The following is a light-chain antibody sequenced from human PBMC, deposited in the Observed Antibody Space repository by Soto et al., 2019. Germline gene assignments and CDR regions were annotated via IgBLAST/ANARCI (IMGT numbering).Light chain of an antibody. CDR2: DAS. Sequence: DIPMTQSPSTLSASVGDRVTIACRASQSIDSWLVWYQQKPGKAPKFLIYDASDLESGVPSRFSGSGSGTEFTLTISSLQPDDFATYYCQQYRGKPFTFGQGTKVEIK. CDR1: QSIDSW. J-gene: IGKJ2*01. V-gene: IGKV1-5*01. CDR3: QQYRGKPFT.